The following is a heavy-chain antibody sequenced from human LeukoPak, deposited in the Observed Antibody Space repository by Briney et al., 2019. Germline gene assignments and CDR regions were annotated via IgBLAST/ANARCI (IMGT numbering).Heavy chain of an antibody. J-gene: IGHJ6*02. CDR1: GGSISNYY. CDR2: IYTSGST. CDR3: ERQYFGSGKYYYAMDV. D-gene: IGHD3-10*01. Sequence: SETLSLTCTVSGGSISNYYWSWIRQPAGEGLEWIGRIYTSGSTTYSPSLKSRVTLSIDTSKNQFSLQLSSVTAADTAVYYCERQYFGSGKYYYAMDVWGQGTTVTVSS. V-gene: IGHV4-4*07.